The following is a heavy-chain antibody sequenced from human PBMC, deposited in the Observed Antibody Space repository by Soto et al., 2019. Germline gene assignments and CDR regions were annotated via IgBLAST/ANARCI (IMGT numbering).Heavy chain of an antibody. D-gene: IGHD3-3*01. CDR2: IFYAGDT. V-gene: IGHV4-59*01. CDR1: DGSFNSYS. J-gene: IGHJ4*02. CDR3: ARVFGNFWSGYHLDQ. Sequence: SETLSLTCSVSDGSFNSYSRTWIRQPPGKALEWIGRIFYAGDTHYNPSLESRVTISVDTSKNQFSLKLTSVTAADTAVYYCARVFGNFWSGYHLDQWGQGTLVTVSS.